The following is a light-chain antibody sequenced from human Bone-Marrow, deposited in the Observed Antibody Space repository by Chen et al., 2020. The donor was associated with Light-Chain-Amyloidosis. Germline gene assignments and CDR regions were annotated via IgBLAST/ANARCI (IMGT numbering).Light chain of an antibody. V-gene: IGLV2-14*03. CDR2: NVS. J-gene: IGLJ1*01. CDR3: TSYTSSGTLYV. Sequence: QSALTQPASVSGPPGQSIAISCTGTSSDVGGYNYVSWYQQHPGKAPKLIIYNVSYRPSGVSKRVSGSKSDNTASLTISGLQAEDEADYYCTSYTSSGTLYVFGTGTKVTVL. CDR1: SSDVGGYNY.